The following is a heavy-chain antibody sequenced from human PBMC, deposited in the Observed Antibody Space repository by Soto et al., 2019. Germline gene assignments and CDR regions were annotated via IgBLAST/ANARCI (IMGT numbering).Heavy chain of an antibody. CDR2: IYHSGST. V-gene: IGHV4-30-2*01. D-gene: IGHD3-10*01. CDR3: ARDQYGSASYYN. J-gene: IGHJ4*02. Sequence: KTSETLSLTCAVSGGSISSGGYSWSWIRQPPGKGLEWIGYIYHSGSTYYNPSLKSRVTISVDRSKNQFSLKLSSVTAADTAVYYCARDQYGSASYYNWGQGTLVTVSS. CDR1: GGSISSGGYS.